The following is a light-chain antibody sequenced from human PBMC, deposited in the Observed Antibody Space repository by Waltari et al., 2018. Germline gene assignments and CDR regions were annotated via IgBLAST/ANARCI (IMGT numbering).Light chain of an antibody. V-gene: IGKV1-39*01. CDR3: QQSYNAPYT. J-gene: IGKJ2*01. CDR1: QSISNY. CDR2: VVS. Sequence: DIQMTQSPSSLPASVGDRVPITCRESQSISNYLNWYQHKPGEAPKLLVYVVSNLQRGVPSRFSGSGSETDFTLTISSLQLEDFATYYCQQSYNAPYTFGQGTNVEIK.